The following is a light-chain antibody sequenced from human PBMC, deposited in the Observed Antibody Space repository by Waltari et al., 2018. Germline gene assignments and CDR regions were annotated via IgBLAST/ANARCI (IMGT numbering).Light chain of an antibody. Sequence: QTVVTQEPSLSVSPGGTVTLTCGLSSGSVSAAHYPYWFQQAPGQAPRTPTFDPTPRSSGVPDRFSGSILDNKAALTSTGAQAEDECDYYCALSMGSGIWVFGGGTKLTVL. CDR2: DPT. CDR1: SGSVSAAHY. J-gene: IGLJ3*02. CDR3: ALSMGSGIWV. V-gene: IGLV8-61*01.